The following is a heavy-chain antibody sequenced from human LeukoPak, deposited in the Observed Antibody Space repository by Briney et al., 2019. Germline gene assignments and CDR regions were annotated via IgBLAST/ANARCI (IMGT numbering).Heavy chain of an antibody. CDR1: DYRFANYW. CDR2: LYPGDPNN. Sequence: GASLKISCKGSDYRFANYWIGWAREMPGKGLEYWGMLYPGDPNNRCSPSVQGPVPISPATSISTAYLQWSSLKASDTAMYSCARHQGYFAPWGQGTLVTVSS. D-gene: IGHD3-22*01. CDR3: ARHQGYFAP. J-gene: IGHJ5*02. V-gene: IGHV5-51*01.